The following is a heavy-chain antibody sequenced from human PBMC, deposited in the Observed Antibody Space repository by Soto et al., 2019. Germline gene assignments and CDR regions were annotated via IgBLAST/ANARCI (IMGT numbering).Heavy chain of an antibody. J-gene: IGHJ4*02. V-gene: IGHV3-23*01. Sequence: EVQLLESGGGLVQPGGSLRLSCVASGFSFSSYAMNWARQTPGKGLEWVAGISGSGGQTYYADSVKGRFTISRDSPKNMVYLEINSLRVDDTAVYYCAHLWFGAFDYWGQGTLVTVSS. CDR2: ISGSGGQT. CDR3: AHLWFGAFDY. D-gene: IGHD3-10*01. CDR1: GFSFSSYA.